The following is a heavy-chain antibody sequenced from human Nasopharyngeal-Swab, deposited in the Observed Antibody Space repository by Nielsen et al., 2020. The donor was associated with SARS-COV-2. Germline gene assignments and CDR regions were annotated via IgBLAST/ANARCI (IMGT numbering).Heavy chain of an antibody. J-gene: IGHJ4*02. CDR2: IRSKAYGGTT. D-gene: IGHD6-19*01. CDR1: GCTFGDYA. CDR3: TRAGYSSGWAFDY. Sequence: GESLKISCTASGCTFGDYAMSWFRQAPGKGLEWVGFIRSKAYGGTTEYAASVKGRFTISRDDSKSIAYLQMNSLKTEDTAVYYCTRAGYSSGWAFDYWGQGTLVTVSS. V-gene: IGHV3-49*03.